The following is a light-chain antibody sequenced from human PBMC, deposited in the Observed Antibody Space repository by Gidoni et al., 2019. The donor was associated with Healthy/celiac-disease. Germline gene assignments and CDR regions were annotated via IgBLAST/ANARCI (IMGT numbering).Light chain of an antibody. CDR3: QQSYSTPG. CDR2: AAS. CDR1: QSISSY. V-gene: IGKV1-39*01. Sequence: EIQMTQSPSSLSASVGDRVTITCRASQSISSYLNWYQQKPGKAPKLLIYAASSLQSGVPSRFSGSGSGTDFTLTISSLQPEDFATYYCQQSYSTPGFGQXTKVEIK. J-gene: IGKJ1*01.